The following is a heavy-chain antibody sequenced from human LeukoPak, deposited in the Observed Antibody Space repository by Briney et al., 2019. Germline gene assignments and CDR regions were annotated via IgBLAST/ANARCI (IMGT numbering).Heavy chain of an antibody. J-gene: IGHJ5*02. D-gene: IGHD4/OR15-4a*01. CDR1: GFTFSTYA. V-gene: IGHV3-64D*09. CDR3: VKDGANYGENGWFDP. CDR2: ISSNGGRI. Sequence: GGSLRLSCSASGFTFSTYAMHWVRQAPGKRLEHVSVISSNGGRINYADSVRGRFTISRDNSKNAVYLQMSSLRAEDTAVYYCVKDGANYGENGWFDPWGQGTLVTVSS.